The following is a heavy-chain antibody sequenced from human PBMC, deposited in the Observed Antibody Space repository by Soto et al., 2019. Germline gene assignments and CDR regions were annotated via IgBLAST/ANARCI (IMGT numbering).Heavy chain of an antibody. CDR2: INPNSGGT. D-gene: IGHD5-18*01. V-gene: IGHV1-2*02. CDR3: ARDPLELWWFDP. CDR1: GYTFTGYY. J-gene: IGHJ5*02. Sequence: GASVKVSCKASGYTFTGYYMHWVRQAPGQGLEWMGWINPNSGGTNYAQKFQGRATMTRDTSISTAYMELSRLRSDDTAVYYCARDPLELWWFDPWGQGTLVTVSS.